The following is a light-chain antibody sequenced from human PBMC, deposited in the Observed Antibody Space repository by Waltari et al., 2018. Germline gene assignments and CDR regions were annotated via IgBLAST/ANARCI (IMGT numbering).Light chain of an antibody. V-gene: IGLV3-21*04. CDR3: QVWDNRSDYV. Sequence: SYVLTQPPSVSVAPGKTARITCGGNNIGSKSVHWYQQKPGQAPVLVIYYDSDRPSGIPERFAGSNSGNTATLTISRVEAGDEADYYCQVWDNRSDYVFGTGTKVTVL. J-gene: IGLJ1*01. CDR2: YDS. CDR1: NIGSKS.